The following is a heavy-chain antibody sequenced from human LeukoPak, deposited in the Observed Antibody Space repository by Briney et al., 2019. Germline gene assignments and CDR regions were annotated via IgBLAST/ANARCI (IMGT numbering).Heavy chain of an antibody. V-gene: IGHV1-8*03. CDR2: MNPYSGNT. J-gene: IGHJ4*02. CDR3: AKARGYPVLTDY. CDR1: GYTFTSYD. Sequence: ASVKVSCKASGYTFTSYDINWVRQATGQGLEWMGYMNPYSGNTGYAQNFQGRVTLTRNTSISTAYMELSSLRSEDTAVYYCAKARGYPVLTDYWGQGTLVTVSS. D-gene: IGHD3-22*01.